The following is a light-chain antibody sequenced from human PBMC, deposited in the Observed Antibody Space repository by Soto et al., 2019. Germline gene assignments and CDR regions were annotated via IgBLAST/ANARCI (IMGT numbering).Light chain of an antibody. CDR2: KAS. J-gene: IGKJ1*01. Sequence: DIQLTQSPSTLSASVGDRLTITCRASQSISSWLAWYQQKKGKAPKILIYKASSLESGVPSRFRGSGSGTECTLTISRLQPDDFETYYCQQYNSYPETFGQGTKVDIK. CDR3: QQYNSYPET. V-gene: IGKV1-5*03. CDR1: QSISSW.